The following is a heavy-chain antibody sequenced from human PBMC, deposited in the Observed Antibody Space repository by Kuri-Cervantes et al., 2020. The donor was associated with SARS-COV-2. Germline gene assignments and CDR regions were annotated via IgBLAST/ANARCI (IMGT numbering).Heavy chain of an antibody. V-gene: IGHV3-49*04. D-gene: IGHD2-2*01. Sequence: GGSLRLSCTASGFTFGDYAMSWVRQAPGKGLEWVGFIRSKAYGGTTEYAASVKGRFTISRDDSKSIAYLQMNSLKTEDTAVYYCTRVRGYCSSTSCHDDYYYGMDVWGQGTTVTVSS. J-gene: IGHJ6*02. CDR3: TRVRGYCSSTSCHDDYYYGMDV. CDR1: GFTFGDYA. CDR2: IRSKAYGGTT.